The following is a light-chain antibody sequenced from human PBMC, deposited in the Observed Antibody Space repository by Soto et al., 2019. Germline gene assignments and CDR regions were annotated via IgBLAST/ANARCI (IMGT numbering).Light chain of an antibody. CDR1: STDVGGYNY. CDR2: EVS. CDR3: SSYTSRGTYV. Sequence: QSVLTQPASVSGSPGQSITISCTGTSTDVGGYNYVSWYQQHPGKAPKLMIYEVSNRPSGVSHRFSGSQSGNTASLTISGLQAEDEADYYCSSYTSRGTYVFGTGTKVTVL. V-gene: IGLV2-14*01. J-gene: IGLJ1*01.